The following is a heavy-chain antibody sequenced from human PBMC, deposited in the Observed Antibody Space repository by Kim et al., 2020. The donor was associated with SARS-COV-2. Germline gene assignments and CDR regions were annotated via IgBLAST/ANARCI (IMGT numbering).Heavy chain of an antibody. Sequence: AASVKGRFTVSIDDAQNSLYLEMNSLRAEDSALYYCARETINCGGDCYDYWGQGTRVTVSS. CDR3: ARETINCGGDCYDY. J-gene: IGHJ4*02. V-gene: IGHV3-48*03. D-gene: IGHD2-21*01.